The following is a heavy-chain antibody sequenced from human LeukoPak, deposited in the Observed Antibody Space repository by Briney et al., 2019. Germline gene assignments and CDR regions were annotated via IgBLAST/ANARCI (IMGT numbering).Heavy chain of an antibody. CDR1: GGSFSGYY. Sequence: SETLSLTCAVYGGSFSGYYWSWIRQPPGKGLEWIGEINHSGSTNYNPSLKSRVPISVDTSKNQFSLKLSSVTAADTAVYYCARGTTELLWFGELSDYYGMDVWGQGTTVTVSS. D-gene: IGHD3-10*01. CDR2: INHSGST. J-gene: IGHJ6*02. CDR3: ARGTTELLWFGELSDYYGMDV. V-gene: IGHV4-34*01.